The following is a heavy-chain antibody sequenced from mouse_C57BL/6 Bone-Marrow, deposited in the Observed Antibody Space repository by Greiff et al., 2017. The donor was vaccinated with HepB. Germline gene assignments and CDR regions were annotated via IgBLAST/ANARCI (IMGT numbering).Heavy chain of an antibody. Sequence: VQLQQPGAELVKPGASVKMSCKASGYTFTSYWITWVKQRPGQGLEWIGDIYPGSGSTNYNEKFKSKATLTVDTSSSTAYMQRSSLTSEDSAVYYCARGGNYDAMDYWGQGTSVTVSS. D-gene: IGHD2-1*01. CDR2: IYPGSGST. J-gene: IGHJ4*01. CDR3: ARGGNYDAMDY. CDR1: GYTFTSYW. V-gene: IGHV1-55*01.